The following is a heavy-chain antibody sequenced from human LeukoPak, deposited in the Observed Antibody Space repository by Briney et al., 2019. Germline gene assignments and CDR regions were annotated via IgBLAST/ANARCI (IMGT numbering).Heavy chain of an antibody. J-gene: IGHJ4*02. D-gene: IGHD4-23*01. Sequence: PGGSLRLSCAASGFTFSSYAMSWVRQAPGKELERVANIKQDGSEIYYVDSVKGRFSISRDNAKNTLYLQMNSLRVEDTAVYYCARGRPHGNDYWGQGTLVTVSS. CDR1: GFTFSSYA. CDR3: ARGRPHGNDY. V-gene: IGHV3-7*03. CDR2: IKQDGSEI.